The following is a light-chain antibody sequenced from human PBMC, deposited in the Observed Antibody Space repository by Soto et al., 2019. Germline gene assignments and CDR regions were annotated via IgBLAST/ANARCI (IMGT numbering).Light chain of an antibody. J-gene: IGKJ5*01. CDR3: QQYHNWPIT. CDR2: DAS. Sequence: IVMTQSPATLSVSPGERATLSCRASQSISSNLAWHQQKPGQAPRILMYDASTRATGISARFSGSGSGTEFTLTISSLQSEDFAVYYCQQYHNWPITFGQGTLLEI. CDR1: QSISSN. V-gene: IGKV3-15*01.